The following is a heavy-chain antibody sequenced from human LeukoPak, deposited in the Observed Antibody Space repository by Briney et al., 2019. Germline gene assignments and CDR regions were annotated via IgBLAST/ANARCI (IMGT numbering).Heavy chain of an antibody. CDR1: GYSISSGYY. D-gene: IGHD3-10*01. J-gene: IGHJ4*02. CDR3: ARSRSYYSRGFFEY. V-gene: IGHV4-38-2*02. Sequence: SETLSLTCTVSGYSISSGYYWGWIRQPPGKGLEWIGSIYHSGSTYYNPSLKSRVTISVDTSKNQFSLKLSSLTAADTAVYYCARSRSYYSRGFFEYWGQGTLVTVSS. CDR2: IYHSGST.